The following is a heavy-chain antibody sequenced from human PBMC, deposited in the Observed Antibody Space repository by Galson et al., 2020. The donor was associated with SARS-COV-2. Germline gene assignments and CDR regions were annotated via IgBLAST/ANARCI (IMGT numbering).Heavy chain of an antibody. V-gene: IGHV3-30-3*01. CDR1: GFTFSSYA. CDR2: ISYDGSNK. CDR3: ARATTSNYYYCMDV. D-gene: IGHD5-12*01. Sequence: TGGSLRLSCAASGFTFSSYAMHWVRQAPGKGLEWVAVISYDGSNKYYADSVKGRFTISRDNSKNTLYLQMNSLRAEDTAVYYCARATTSNYYYCMDVWGQGTTVTVSS. J-gene: IGHJ6*02.